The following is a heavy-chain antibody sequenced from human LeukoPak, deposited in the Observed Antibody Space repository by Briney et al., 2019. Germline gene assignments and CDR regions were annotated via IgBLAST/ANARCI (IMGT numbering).Heavy chain of an antibody. CDR2: IYTSGST. CDR3: ARLKSGYYYMDV. V-gene: IGHV4-61*02. D-gene: IGHD3-3*01. Sequence: PSQTLSLTCTVSGGSISSGSYYWSWIRQPAGKGLEWIGRIYTSGSTNYNPSLKSRVTLSVDTSKNQFSLKLSSVTAADTAVYYCARLKSGYYYMDVWGKGTTVTVSS. J-gene: IGHJ6*03. CDR1: GGSISSGSYY.